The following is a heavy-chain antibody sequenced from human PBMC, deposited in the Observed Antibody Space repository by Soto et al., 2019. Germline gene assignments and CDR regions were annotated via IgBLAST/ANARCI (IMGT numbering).Heavy chain of an antibody. J-gene: IGHJ4*02. V-gene: IGHV1-18*01. Sequence: QVQLVQSGAEVKKPGASVKVSCKASGYIFSSYGISWVRQAPGQGLEWMGWISAYNGNTNYAQNLQGRVTMTTDTSTSTVYMELRSLRSDDTAVYYCARDGHSSSPGFDYWGQGSLVTVSS. D-gene: IGHD6-6*01. CDR2: ISAYNGNT. CDR1: GYIFSSYG. CDR3: ARDGHSSSPGFDY.